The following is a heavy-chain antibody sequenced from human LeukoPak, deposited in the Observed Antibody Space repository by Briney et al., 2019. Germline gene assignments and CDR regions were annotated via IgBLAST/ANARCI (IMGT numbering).Heavy chain of an antibody. D-gene: IGHD3-10*01. CDR1: GYTFTCYY. V-gene: IGHV1-2*02. J-gene: IGHJ6*04. CDR3: ARDCSMVRGVIMIYYYYGMTS. Sequence: ASVKVSCKDSGYTFTCYYMHWVGQAPGQGREWMGWINPNSGGTNNAQKFQGRVTMTRDTSITTAYMDLMSLRSDDTAVYYCARDCSMVRGVIMIYYYYGMTSGAKGPRSPSPQ. CDR2: INPNSGGT.